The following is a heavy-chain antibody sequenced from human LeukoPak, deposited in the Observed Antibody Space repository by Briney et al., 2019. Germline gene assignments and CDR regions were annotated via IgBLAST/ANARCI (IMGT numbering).Heavy chain of an antibody. D-gene: IGHD3-10*01. CDR3: ARVRALPYYFDY. CDR1: GFTFSSYS. J-gene: IGHJ4*02. V-gene: IGHV3-48*01. CDR2: ISSSSSTI. Sequence: GGTLRLSCAASGFTFSSYSMNWVRQAPGKGLEWVSCISSSSSTIYYADSVKGRFTISRDNAKNSLYLQMNSLRAEDTAVYYCARVRALPYYFDYCGQGTLVTVSS.